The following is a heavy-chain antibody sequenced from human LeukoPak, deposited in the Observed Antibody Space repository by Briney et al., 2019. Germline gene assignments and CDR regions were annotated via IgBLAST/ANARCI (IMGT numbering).Heavy chain of an antibody. CDR2: IIPIFGTA. CDR1: GGTFISYA. Sequence: ASVKVSCKASGGTFISYAISWVRQAPGQGLEWMGGIIPIFGTANYAQKFQGRVTITADESTSTAYMELSSLRSEDTAVYYCARKPTMVRGVIDGPYYYYGMDVWGQGTTVTVSS. D-gene: IGHD3-10*01. J-gene: IGHJ6*02. CDR3: ARKPTMVRGVIDGPYYYYGMDV. V-gene: IGHV1-69*13.